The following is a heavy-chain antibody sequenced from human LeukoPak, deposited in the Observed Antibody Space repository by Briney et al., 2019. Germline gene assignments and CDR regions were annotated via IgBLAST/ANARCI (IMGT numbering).Heavy chain of an antibody. Sequence: GGSLRLSCAASGITFSSYGMSWVRQAPGKGLEWVSSISSTGGTTYYADSVKGRFTISRDNAKNSLYLQMNSLRAEDTAVYYCARDRTAAAVTNWFDPWGQGTLVTVSS. CDR3: ARDRTAAAVTNWFDP. CDR2: ISSTGGTT. D-gene: IGHD6-13*01. J-gene: IGHJ5*02. V-gene: IGHV3-21*01. CDR1: GITFSSYG.